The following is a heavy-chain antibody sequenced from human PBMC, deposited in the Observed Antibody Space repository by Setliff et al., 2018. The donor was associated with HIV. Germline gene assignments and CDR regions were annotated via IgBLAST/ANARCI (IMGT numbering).Heavy chain of an antibody. CDR2: INRSGNT. CDR1: GGSLGAYY. Sequence: SETLSLTCAVYGGSLGAYYWTWIRQPPGKGLEWIGEINRSGNTKYNPSLKSRVTISIDTSKKQFSLKLNSVTAADTAVYYCARETSVTPVGLDHWGQGTLVTVSS. CDR3: ARETSVTPVGLDH. V-gene: IGHV4-34*01. D-gene: IGHD1-1*01. J-gene: IGHJ1*01.